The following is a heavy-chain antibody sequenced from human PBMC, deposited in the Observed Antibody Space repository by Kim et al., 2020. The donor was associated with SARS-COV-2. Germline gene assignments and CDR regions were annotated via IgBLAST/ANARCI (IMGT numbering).Heavy chain of an antibody. CDR2: IYSGGSST. Sequence: GGSLRLSCAASGFTFSSYAMSWVRQAPGKGLEWVSVIYSGGSSTYYADSVKGRFTISRDNSKNTLYLQMNSLRAEDTAVYYCAKVEYSSSPLPLTDWGQGTLVTVSS. CDR1: GFTFSSYA. J-gene: IGHJ4*02. CDR3: AKVEYSSSPLPLTD. D-gene: IGHD6-6*01. V-gene: IGHV3-23*03.